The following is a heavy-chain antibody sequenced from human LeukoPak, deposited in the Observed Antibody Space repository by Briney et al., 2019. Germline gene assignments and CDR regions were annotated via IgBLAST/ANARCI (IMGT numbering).Heavy chain of an antibody. Sequence: SETLSLTCAVYGGSFSGYYWSWIRQPPGKGLEWIGEINHSGSTNYNPSLKSRVTISVDTSKNQFSLKLSSVTAADTAVYYCARGSSKWIVAPAAMNWFDPWGQGTLVTVSS. CDR3: ARGSSKWIVAPAAMNWFDP. J-gene: IGHJ5*02. CDR2: INHSGST. CDR1: GGSFSGYY. D-gene: IGHD2-2*01. V-gene: IGHV4-34*01.